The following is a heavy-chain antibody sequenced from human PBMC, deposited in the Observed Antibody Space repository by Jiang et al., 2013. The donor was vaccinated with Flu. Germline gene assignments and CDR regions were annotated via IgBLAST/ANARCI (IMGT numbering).Heavy chain of an antibody. Sequence: QLLESGGGVVQPGRSLRLSCAASGFTFSSYGMHWVRQAPGKGLEWVAVIWYDGSNKYYADSVKGRFTISRHNSKNTLYLQMNSLRAEDTAVYYCARASLTYDSSGFSGYYFDYWGQGTLVTVSS. CDR3: ARASLTYDSSGFSGYYFDY. J-gene: IGHJ4*02. CDR2: IWYDGSNK. CDR1: GFTFSSYG. V-gene: IGHV3-30*19. D-gene: IGHD3-22*01.